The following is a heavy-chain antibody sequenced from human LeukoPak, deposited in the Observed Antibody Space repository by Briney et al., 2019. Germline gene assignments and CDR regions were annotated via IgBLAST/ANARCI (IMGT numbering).Heavy chain of an antibody. CDR3: ARHVPQVAAFDI. Sequence: GESLKISCKGSGVGDSFTSYWISWVRQMPGKGLEWMGRIDPSDSYTNYSPSFQGHVTISADKSISTAYLQWSSLKASDTAMYYCARHVPQVAAFDIWGQGTMVTVSS. CDR1: GVGDSFTSYW. CDR2: IDPSDSYT. V-gene: IGHV5-10-1*01. J-gene: IGHJ3*02.